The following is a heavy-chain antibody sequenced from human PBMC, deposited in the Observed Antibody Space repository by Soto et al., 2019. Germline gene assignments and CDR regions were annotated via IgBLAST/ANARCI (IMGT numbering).Heavy chain of an antibody. CDR1: GYSFTRYW. CDR3: ARIAAAATSFDY. V-gene: IGHV5-10-1*01. Sequence: GGSLKISCKGSGYSFTRYWISWGRQLPGKGLEWMGRIDPSDSYTNYSPSFQGHVTISADKSISTVYLQWSSLKASDTAIYYCARIAAAATSFDYWGQGTLVTVPS. CDR2: IDPSDSYT. J-gene: IGHJ4*02. D-gene: IGHD6-13*01.